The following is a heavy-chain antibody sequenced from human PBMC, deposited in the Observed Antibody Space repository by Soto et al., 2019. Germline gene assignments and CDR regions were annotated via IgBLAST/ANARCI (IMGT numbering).Heavy chain of an antibody. J-gene: IGHJ4*02. Sequence: QVQLQESGPGLVKPSQTLSLTCTVSGGSISSGGYFWSCIRQHPGKGLEWIWYIYYSGSTYYNPSHKSRVTIPLETSKNRFHLRLSSMSAADTAVDYCARTPFNWGQGTLVTVSS. CDR3: ARTPFN. CDR2: IYYSGST. V-gene: IGHV4-31*03. CDR1: GGSISSGGYF.